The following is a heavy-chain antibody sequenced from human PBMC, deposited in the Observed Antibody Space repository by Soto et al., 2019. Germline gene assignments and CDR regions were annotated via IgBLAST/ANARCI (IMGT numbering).Heavy chain of an antibody. CDR2: ISGSGGTA. J-gene: IGHJ4*02. CDR3: AKVPLTPGWYFAY. D-gene: IGHD1-20*01. Sequence: EVQVSESGGGLVQPGGSLRLSCVASGFTFSTYPMTWVRQVPGKGLEWVSGISGSGGTAYYADSVKGRFTISRDNSRNMLYLQMDSLRAEDTAVYYCAKVPLTPGWYFAYWGQGTLVTVSS. V-gene: IGHV3-23*01. CDR1: GFTFSTYP.